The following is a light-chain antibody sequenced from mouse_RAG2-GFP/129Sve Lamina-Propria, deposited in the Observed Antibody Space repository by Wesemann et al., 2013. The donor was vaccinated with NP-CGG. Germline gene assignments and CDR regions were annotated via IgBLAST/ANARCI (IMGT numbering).Light chain of an antibody. CDR3: QQYSSWT. J-gene: IGKJ1*01. CDR1: QDVGTA. V-gene: IGKV6-13*01. CDR2: SAS. Sequence: DIVMTQSHKFMSTSVGDRVSITCKASQDVGTAVAWYQQKPGQSPKLLIYSASNRYTGVPDRFTGSGSGTDFTLTISNMQSEDLADYFCQQYSSWTFGGGTKLEIK.